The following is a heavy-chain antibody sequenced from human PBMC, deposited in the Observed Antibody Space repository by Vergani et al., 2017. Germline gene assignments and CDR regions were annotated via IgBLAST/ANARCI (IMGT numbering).Heavy chain of an antibody. CDR3: TTAWGLYYLHGEYFQY. CDR2: ISSGGGDI. Sequence: EVQLLESGGGLVQPGGSRRLSCAGAGFTFDTYTMAYVRQAPVKGREWVATISSGGGDIFYADSVKGRFTISRDNSKNTLFLQMNSLKDEDTAVYYCTTAWGLYYLHGEYFQYWGRGTLVSVSS. D-gene: IGHD3-10*01. CDR1: GFTFDTYT. V-gene: IGHV3-23*01. J-gene: IGHJ1*01.